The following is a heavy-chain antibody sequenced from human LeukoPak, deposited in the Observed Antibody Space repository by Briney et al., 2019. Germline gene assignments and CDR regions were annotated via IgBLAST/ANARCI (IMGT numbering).Heavy chain of an antibody. CDR2: IGSSSTTI. CDR1: GFTFSAYS. Sequence: GGSLRLSCAASGFTFSAYSMNWVRQAPGKGLEWVSYIGSSSTTIYYADSVKGRFTISRDNAKNSLYLQMSSLRAEDTAVYYCARDPHGITGTGGAFDIWGQGTMVTVSS. J-gene: IGHJ3*02. V-gene: IGHV3-48*01. D-gene: IGHD1-7*01. CDR3: ARDPHGITGTGGAFDI.